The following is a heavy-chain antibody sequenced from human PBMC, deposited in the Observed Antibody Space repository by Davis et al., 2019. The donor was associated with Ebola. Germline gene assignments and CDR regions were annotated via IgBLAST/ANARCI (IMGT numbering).Heavy chain of an antibody. J-gene: IGHJ4*02. D-gene: IGHD1-1*01. CDR2: IYYSGST. CDR1: AGSISSGGYY. V-gene: IGHV4-31*03. CDR3: ARGKTGGYDLDY. Sequence: PSETLSLTCTVSAGSISSGGYYCIWIRQHPGKGLEWIGYIYYSGSTYYNPSLKSRVTISVDTSKNQFSLKLSSVTAADTAVYYCARGKTGGYDLDYWGQGTLVTVSS.